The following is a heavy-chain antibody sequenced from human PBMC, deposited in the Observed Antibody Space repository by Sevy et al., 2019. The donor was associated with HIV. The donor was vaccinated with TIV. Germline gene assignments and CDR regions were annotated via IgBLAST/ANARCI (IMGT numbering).Heavy chain of an antibody. CDR1: GYSFTSYW. D-gene: IGHD4-17*01. J-gene: IGHJ5*02. V-gene: IGHV5-51*01. CDR2: IYPGDSDT. Sequence: GESLKISCKGSGYSFTSYWIGWVRQMPGKGLEWMGIIYPGDSDTRYSPSFQGQVTISADKSISTAYLQWSSLKASDTAMYYCARLYPLGYGGKGGFDPWGQGTLVTVSS. CDR3: ARLYPLGYGGKGGFDP.